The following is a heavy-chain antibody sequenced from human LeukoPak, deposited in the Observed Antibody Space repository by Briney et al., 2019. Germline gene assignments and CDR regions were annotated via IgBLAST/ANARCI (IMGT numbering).Heavy chain of an antibody. CDR3: ARDLSGVAGYTYGRGIDY. J-gene: IGHJ4*02. CDR2: ISGSGGST. CDR1: GFAFSSYA. Sequence: GGSLRLSCAASGFAFSSYAMSWVRQAPGKGLEWVSAISGSGGSTYYADSVKGRFTISRDNSKNTLYLQMNSLRAEDTAVYYCARDLSGVAGYTYGRGIDYWGQGTLVTVSS. D-gene: IGHD5-18*01. V-gene: IGHV3-23*01.